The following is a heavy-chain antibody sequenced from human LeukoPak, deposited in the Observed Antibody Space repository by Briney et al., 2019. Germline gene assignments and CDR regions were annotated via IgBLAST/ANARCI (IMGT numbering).Heavy chain of an antibody. Sequence: WASVKVSGKASGYTFTGYYMHWVRQAPGQGLEWMGWINPNSGGTNYAQKFQGRVTMTRDTSISTAYMELSRLRSDDTAVYYCARAFGYSSSWYWGENYYYMDVWGKGTTVTVSS. J-gene: IGHJ6*03. V-gene: IGHV1-2*02. CDR1: GYTFTGYY. CDR2: INPNSGGT. D-gene: IGHD6-13*01. CDR3: ARAFGYSSSWYWGENYYYMDV.